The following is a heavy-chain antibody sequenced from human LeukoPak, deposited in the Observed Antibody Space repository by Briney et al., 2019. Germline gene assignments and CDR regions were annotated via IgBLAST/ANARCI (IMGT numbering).Heavy chain of an antibody. D-gene: IGHD5-12*01. Sequence: GGSLRLSCAASGFTSINYAMNWVRQAPGKGLEWVSVLIGSSGDTDYADSVKGRFTISRDNSKNTVFLQMNSLRAEDTATYYCAKGAYDYIEIGYFDSWGQGTRVTVSS. CDR1: GFTSINYA. J-gene: IGHJ4*02. CDR3: AKGAYDYIEIGYFDS. V-gene: IGHV3-23*01. CDR2: LIGSSGDT.